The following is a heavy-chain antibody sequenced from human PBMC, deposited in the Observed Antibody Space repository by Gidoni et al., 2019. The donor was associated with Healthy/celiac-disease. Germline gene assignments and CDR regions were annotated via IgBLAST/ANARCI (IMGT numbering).Heavy chain of an antibody. CDR3: ARDKSLNWNDDGFDY. J-gene: IGHJ4*02. V-gene: IGHV3-33*01. D-gene: IGHD1-1*01. CDR2: IWYDGSNK. Sequence: QVQLVESGGGVVQPGRSLRLSCAASGFTFSRYGMHWVRQAPVKGLGWVAVIWYDGSNKYYADSVKGRFTISRDNSKNTLYLQMNSLRAEDTAVYYCARDKSLNWNDDGFDYWGQGTLVTVSS. CDR1: GFTFSRYG.